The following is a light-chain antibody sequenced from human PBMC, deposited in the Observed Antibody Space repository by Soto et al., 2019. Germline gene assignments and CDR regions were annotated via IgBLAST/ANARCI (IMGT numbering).Light chain of an antibody. J-gene: IGKJ1*01. CDR2: PTS. V-gene: IGKV3D-11*03. CDR1: QYINTR. Sequence: EIGLTQSTATLSSFAGDRVTLSWRASQYINTRLAWYQHRPGQAPRLLIYPTSLRAAGLPARFSASSSGTDFTLTISDVQTEDFALYYCHQRQSWPRTFGQGTQVDI. CDR3: HQRQSWPRT.